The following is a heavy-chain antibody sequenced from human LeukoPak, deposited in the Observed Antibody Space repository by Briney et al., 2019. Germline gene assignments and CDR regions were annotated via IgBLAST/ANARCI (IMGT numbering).Heavy chain of an antibody. D-gene: IGHD2-15*01. CDR3: AKNVVVAEYYFDY. CDR1: GLTFTTYW. CDR2: IKQDGSEK. J-gene: IGHJ4*02. Sequence: GGSLRLSCAASGLTFTTYWMSWVRQAPGKGLGWVANIKQDGSEKYYVDSVKGRFTISRDNAKNSLYLQMNSLRAEDTAVYYCAKNVVVAEYYFDYWGQGTLVTVSS. V-gene: IGHV3-7*03.